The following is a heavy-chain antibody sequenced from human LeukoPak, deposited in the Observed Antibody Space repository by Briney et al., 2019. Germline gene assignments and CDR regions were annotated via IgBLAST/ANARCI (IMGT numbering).Heavy chain of an antibody. CDR1: GFTFSSYG. Sequence: PGRSLRLSCAASGFTFSSYGMHWVRQAPGKGLEWVAVIWYDGSNKYYADSVKGRFTISRDDSKNTLSLQMNSLRAEDSSTYYCARDPSFSRGFNFVLSSWGQGTPVTVS. D-gene: IGHD5-12*01. J-gene: IGHJ5*02. CDR2: IWYDGSNK. CDR3: ARDPSFSRGFNFVLSS. V-gene: IGHV3-33*01.